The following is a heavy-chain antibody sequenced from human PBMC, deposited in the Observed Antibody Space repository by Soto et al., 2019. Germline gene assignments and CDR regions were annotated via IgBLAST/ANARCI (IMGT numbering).Heavy chain of an antibody. J-gene: IGHJ6*02. CDR3: ARDRPISFFGVVTPTYYYGMDV. CDR1: GYTFTGYY. V-gene: IGHV1-2*04. Sequence: SVKVSCKASGYTFTGYYMHWVRQAPGQGLEWMGWINPNSGGTNYAQKFQGWVTMTRDTSISTAYMELSRLRSDDTAVYYCARDRPISFFGVVTPTYYYGMDVWGQGTTVTVSS. CDR2: INPNSGGT. D-gene: IGHD3-3*01.